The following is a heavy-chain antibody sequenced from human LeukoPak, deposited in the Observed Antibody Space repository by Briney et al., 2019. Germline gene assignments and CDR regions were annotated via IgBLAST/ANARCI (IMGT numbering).Heavy chain of an antibody. J-gene: IGHJ4*02. Sequence: GGSLRLSCAASGFTFSSYEMNWVRQAPGKGLEWVSYISSSGSTIYYADSVKGRFTISRDNAKNSLSLQMNSLRAEDTAVYYCARGDYYDSSGHFDYWGQGTLVSVSS. D-gene: IGHD3-22*01. CDR3: ARGDYYDSSGHFDY. V-gene: IGHV3-48*03. CDR2: ISSSGSTI. CDR1: GFTFSSYE.